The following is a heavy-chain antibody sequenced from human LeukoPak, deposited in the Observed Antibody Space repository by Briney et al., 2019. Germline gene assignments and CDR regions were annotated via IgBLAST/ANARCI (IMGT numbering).Heavy chain of an antibody. Sequence: LSLTCTVSGGSISSYYWSWIRQPPGKGLEWVSYISSSGGTIYYADSVRGRFTIPRDDAKNSLYLQMDSLRAEDTAVYYCARGDRIQLWGYWGQGTLVIVSS. J-gene: IGHJ4*02. D-gene: IGHD5-18*01. CDR2: ISSSGGTI. CDR1: GGSISSYY. CDR3: ARGDRIQLWGY. V-gene: IGHV3-11*04.